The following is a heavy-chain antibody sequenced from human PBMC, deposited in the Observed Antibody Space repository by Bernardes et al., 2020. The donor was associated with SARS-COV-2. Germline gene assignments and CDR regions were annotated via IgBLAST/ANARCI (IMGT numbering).Heavy chain of an antibody. Sequence: GGSLRLSCVGSGFTFSSFSMSWVRQAPGKGLEWLLFISAGGETTHDADSVRGRFTVSRDDAKKSVYLQMNSLRAEDTAVYYCARGWLENSFGYWGQGALVTVSS. D-gene: IGHD5-12*01. V-gene: IGHV3-48*01. CDR3: ARGWLENSFGY. CDR2: ISAGGETT. CDR1: GFTFSSFS. J-gene: IGHJ4*02.